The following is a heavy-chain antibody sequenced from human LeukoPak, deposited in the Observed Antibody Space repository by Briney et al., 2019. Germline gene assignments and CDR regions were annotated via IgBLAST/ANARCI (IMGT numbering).Heavy chain of an antibody. D-gene: IGHD2-15*01. Sequence: GTSLRLSCAASGFTFSSHGIHWVRQAPGKGLEWVAVVSSDGGTTYYADSVEGRFTISRDNSKNTLYLQMNSLRGEDTAIYYCTKESATGSRYSFDYWGQGTLVTVSS. CDR2: VSSDGGTT. V-gene: IGHV3-30*18. J-gene: IGHJ4*02. CDR1: GFTFSSHG. CDR3: TKESATGSRYSFDY.